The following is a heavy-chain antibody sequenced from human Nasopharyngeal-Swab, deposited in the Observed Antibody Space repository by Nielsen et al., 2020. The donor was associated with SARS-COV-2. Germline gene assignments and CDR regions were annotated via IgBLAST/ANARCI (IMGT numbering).Heavy chain of an antibody. Sequence: ASVKVSCKASGYTFTSYGISWVRQAPGQGLEWMGWINTYNGNTNYVQRLQGRVTMTTDTSTSTAYMELRSLKSDDTAVYYCARTPANGYCSTTGCSEDYYMDVWGKGTTVTVSS. V-gene: IGHV1-18*04. CDR2: INTYNGNT. CDR1: GYTFTSYG. CDR3: ARTPANGYCSTTGCSEDYYMDV. D-gene: IGHD2-2*03. J-gene: IGHJ6*03.